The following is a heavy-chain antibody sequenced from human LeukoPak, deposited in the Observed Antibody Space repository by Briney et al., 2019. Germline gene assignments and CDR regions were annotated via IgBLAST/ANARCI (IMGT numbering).Heavy chain of an antibody. J-gene: IGHJ5*02. CDR3: AGYDYVWGSYRS. V-gene: IGHV4-39*01. Sequence: SETLSLTCTVSGGSISSSSYYWGWIRQPPGKGLEWIGSIYYSGSTYYNPSLKSRVAISVDTSKNQFSLKLSSVTAADTAVYYCAGYDYVWGSYRSWGQGTLVTVSS. CDR1: GGSISSSSYY. CDR2: IYYSGST. D-gene: IGHD3-16*02.